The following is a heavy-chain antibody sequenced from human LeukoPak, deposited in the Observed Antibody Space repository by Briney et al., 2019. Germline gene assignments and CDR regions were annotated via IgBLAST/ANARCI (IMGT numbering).Heavy chain of an antibody. V-gene: IGHV4-34*01. CDR2: INHSGST. CDR3: ARGHAHCSGGGCYSFCWFDP. D-gene: IGHD2-15*01. J-gene: IGHJ5*02. CDR1: GGSFSGYY. Sequence: PSETLSLTCAVYGGSFSGYYWSWIRQPPGKGLEWIGEINHSGSTNYNPSLKSRVTISVDTSKNQFSLKLSSVTAADTAVYYCARGHAHCSGGGCYSFCWFDPWGQGTLVTVSS.